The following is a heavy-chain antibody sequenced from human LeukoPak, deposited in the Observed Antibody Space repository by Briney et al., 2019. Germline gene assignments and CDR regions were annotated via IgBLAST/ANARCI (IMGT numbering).Heavy chain of an antibody. J-gene: IGHJ4*02. CDR3: ARVSLEAITAMVYYFDY. V-gene: IGHV1-2*02. D-gene: IGHD5-18*01. CDR2: INPNSGGT. Sequence: ASVKVSCKASGYTFTGYYMHWVRQAPGQGLEWMGWINPNSGGTNYAQKFQGRVTMTRDTSISTAYMELSRLRSDGTAVYYCARVSLEAITAMVYYFDYWGQGTLVTVSS. CDR1: GYTFTGYY.